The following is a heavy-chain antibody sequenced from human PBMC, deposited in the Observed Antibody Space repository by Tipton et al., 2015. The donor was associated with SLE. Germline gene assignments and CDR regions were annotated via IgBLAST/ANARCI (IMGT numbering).Heavy chain of an antibody. CDR2: MSYSGNT. D-gene: IGHD5-12*01. J-gene: IGHJ4*02. CDR1: GGSFSTGYDY. CDR3: YSGYGVEVFDY. Sequence: TLSLTCTVSGGSFSTGYDYWSWIRQPPGKGLEWIGYMSYSGNTYYNPSLKSRVSISIDTAKNQLSLKLSSVTAADTAVYYPYSGYGVEVFDYWGQGTLVTVSS. V-gene: IGHV4-30-4*03.